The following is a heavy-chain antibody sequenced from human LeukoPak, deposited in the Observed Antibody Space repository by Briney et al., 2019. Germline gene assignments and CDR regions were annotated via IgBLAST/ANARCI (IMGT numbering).Heavy chain of an antibody. D-gene: IGHD6-19*01. Sequence: SETLSLTCAVYGGSFNGYYWSWIRQPPGKGLEWIGEIIHSGRTSYNPSLKGRVTISIDTSKQQFSLNLSSVTAADTAIYYCARQYDSGWAGFGYWGPGILVTVSS. V-gene: IGHV4-34*12. CDR2: IIHSGRT. CDR3: ARQYDSGWAGFGY. CDR1: GGSFNGYY. J-gene: IGHJ4*02.